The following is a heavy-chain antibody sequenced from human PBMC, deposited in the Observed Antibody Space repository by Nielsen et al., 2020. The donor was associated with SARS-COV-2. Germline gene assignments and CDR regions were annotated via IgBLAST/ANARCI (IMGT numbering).Heavy chain of an antibody. CDR1: GFTVSTNY. D-gene: IGHD3-16*01. CDR2: IYSGGST. J-gene: IGHJ3*02. Sequence: GESLKISCAASGFTVSTNYMSWVRQAPGKGLEWVSVIYSGGSTYYADSVKGRFTISRDNAKNSLYLQMNSLRAEDTALYYCAKFGTNDAFDIWGQGTMVTVSS. V-gene: IGHV3-53*05. CDR3: AKFGTNDAFDI.